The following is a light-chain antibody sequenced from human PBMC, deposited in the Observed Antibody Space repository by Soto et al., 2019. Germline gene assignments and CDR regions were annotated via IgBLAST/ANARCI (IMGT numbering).Light chain of an antibody. CDR2: GAS. J-gene: IGKJ1*01. CDR1: QSVSSY. V-gene: IGKV3-20*01. Sequence: EIVLSRSPATVSLSPMEIGGVSCRASQSVSSYLAWYQQKPGQAPRLLIYGASTRATGIPDRFSGSGSGTDFTLTISRLETEDFAMYYCQQCGGSPRFGQGTKVDIK. CDR3: QQCGGSPR.